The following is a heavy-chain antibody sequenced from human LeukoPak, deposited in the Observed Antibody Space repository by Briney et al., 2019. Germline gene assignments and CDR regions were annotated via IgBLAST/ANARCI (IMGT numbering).Heavy chain of an antibody. Sequence: GGSLRLSCAASGFTFSNYWMPWVRQAPGKGLVWVSRINSDGINTSYADSVKGRFTISRDNAKNTLNLQMNSLRAEDTAVYYCARRSAAKDAFDIWGQGTMVTVSS. V-gene: IGHV3-74*01. CDR2: INSDGINT. CDR1: GFTFSNYW. CDR3: ARRSAAKDAFDI. D-gene: IGHD6-25*01. J-gene: IGHJ3*02.